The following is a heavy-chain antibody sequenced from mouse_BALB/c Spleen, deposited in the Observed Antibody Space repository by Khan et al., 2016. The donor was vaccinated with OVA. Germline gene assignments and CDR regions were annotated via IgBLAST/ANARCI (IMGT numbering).Heavy chain of an antibody. D-gene: IGHD2-10*02. J-gene: IGHJ2*01. Sequence: EVQLVESGPGLVKPSQSLSLTCTVTGYSITSDYAWNWIRQFPGNKLEWMGHISYSGNTKYNPSLKSRISVTRDTSKNQIFLQLNSVTAEDTATYYCARVYGGDFDYWGQGTTLTASS. CDR1: GYSITSDYA. V-gene: IGHV3-2*02. CDR2: ISYSGNT. CDR3: ARVYGGDFDY.